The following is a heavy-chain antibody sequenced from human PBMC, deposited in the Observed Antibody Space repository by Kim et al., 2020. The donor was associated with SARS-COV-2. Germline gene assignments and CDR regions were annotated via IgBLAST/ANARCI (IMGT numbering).Heavy chain of an antibody. CDR2: ISSSSSYI. V-gene: IGHV3-21*01. CDR1: GFTVSSYS. Sequence: GGSLRLSCAASGFTVSSYSMNWVRQAPGKGLEWVSSISSSSSYIYYAAAVKGRFTISGNNAKNSLYLQMNSLRAEETAVYYCARDLTQDYDIRGYWGQGTMVTVSS. D-gene: IGHD3-9*01. CDR3: ARDLTQDYDIRGY. J-gene: IGHJ4*02.